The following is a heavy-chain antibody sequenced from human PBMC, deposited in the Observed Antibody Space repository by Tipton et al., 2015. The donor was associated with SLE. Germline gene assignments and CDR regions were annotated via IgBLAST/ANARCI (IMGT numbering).Heavy chain of an antibody. Sequence: SLRLSCAASGFTFSSYGMHWVRQAPGKGLEWVAVISYDGSNKYYADSVKGRFTISRDNSKNTLYLQMNSLRAEDTAVYYCAKAGDTYYYYYMDVWGKGTTVTVSS. CDR1: GFTFSSYG. CDR3: AKAGDTYYYYYMDV. D-gene: IGHD1-26*01. CDR2: ISYDGSNK. J-gene: IGHJ6*03. V-gene: IGHV3-30*18.